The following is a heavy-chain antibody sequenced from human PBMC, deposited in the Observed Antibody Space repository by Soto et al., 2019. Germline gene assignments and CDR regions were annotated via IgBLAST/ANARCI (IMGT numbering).Heavy chain of an antibody. Sequence: QGQLREAGPGLVMPSQTLSLTCTVSGDSIGSGNKYWSWIRQAPGKGLGWIGYIFFSGTTYYNPSLKSRLTMSLDTSQNQFSLKLNSVTAADTAVYFCARVPSPFDFYYAMDVWGQGTTVTVSS. J-gene: IGHJ6*02. CDR1: GDSIGSGNKY. CDR3: ARVPSPFDFYYAMDV. D-gene: IGHD3-16*01. CDR2: IFFSGTT. V-gene: IGHV4-30-4*01.